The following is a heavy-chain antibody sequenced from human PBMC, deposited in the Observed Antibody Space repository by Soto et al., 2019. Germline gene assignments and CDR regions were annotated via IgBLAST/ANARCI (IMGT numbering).Heavy chain of an antibody. V-gene: IGHV3-13*04. Sequence: EVQVVESGGGLVQPGGSLRLSCAASGFTFSRYDMHWVRQATGRGLEWVSGIGTSGDTYYAGSVKGRFTISRENAKNSVYLQMNSLRGGDTAVYYCTRGELGFDPWGQGTLVAVSS. J-gene: IGHJ5*02. CDR1: GFTFSRYD. D-gene: IGHD1-26*01. CDR2: IGTSGDT. CDR3: TRGELGFDP.